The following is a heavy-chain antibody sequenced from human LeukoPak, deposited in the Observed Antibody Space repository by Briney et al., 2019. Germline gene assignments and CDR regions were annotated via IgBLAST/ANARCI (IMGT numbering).Heavy chain of an antibody. V-gene: IGHV4-4*08. CDR3: ARDSLETYYYGSGSYSPGFDP. CDR2: IYTSGST. J-gene: IGHJ5*02. Sequence: SETLSLTCTVSGGSISSYNWSWIRQPPGKGLEWIGRIYTSGSTNYNPSLKSRVTISVDTSKNQFSLKLSSVTAADTAVYYCARDSLETYYYGSGSYSPGFDPWGQGTLVTVSS. CDR1: GGSISSYN. D-gene: IGHD3-10*01.